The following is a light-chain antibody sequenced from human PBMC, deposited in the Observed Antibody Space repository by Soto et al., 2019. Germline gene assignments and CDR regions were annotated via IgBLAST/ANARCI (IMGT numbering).Light chain of an antibody. CDR3: QSYDSSLSGSKV. Sequence: QSALTQPPSVSGAPGQRVTISCTGTSSNIGAGFDVHWYQQFPGTAPKVLIYGNTNWPPAVPDRFSASKSGTSASLAISGLQAEDEADYYCQSYDSSLSGSKVFGTGTKLTVL. CDR1: SSNIGAGFD. J-gene: IGLJ1*01. CDR2: GNT. V-gene: IGLV1-40*01.